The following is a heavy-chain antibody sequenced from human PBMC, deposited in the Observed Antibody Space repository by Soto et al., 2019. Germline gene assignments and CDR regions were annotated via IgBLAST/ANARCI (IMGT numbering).Heavy chain of an antibody. J-gene: IGHJ6*02. Sequence: EVQLVESGGGLVQPGGSLRLSCAASGFTFSSYWMSWVRQAPGKGLERVANIKQDGSEKYYVDSGKGRFTISRDNAKNSLYLQMNSLRAEDTAVYYCARETLYGDYDSYYYYYGMDVWGQGTTVTVSS. D-gene: IGHD4-17*01. CDR3: ARETLYGDYDSYYYYYGMDV. V-gene: IGHV3-7*05. CDR2: IKQDGSEK. CDR1: GFTFSSYW.